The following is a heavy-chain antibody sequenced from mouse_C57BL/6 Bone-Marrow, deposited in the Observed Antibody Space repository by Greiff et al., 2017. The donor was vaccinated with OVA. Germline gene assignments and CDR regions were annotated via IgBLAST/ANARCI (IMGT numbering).Heavy chain of an antibody. CDR1: GFTFSDYG. Sequence: DVKLVESGGGLVKPGGSLKLSCAASGFTFSDYGMHWVRQAPEKGLEWVAYISSGSSTIYYADTVKGRFTISRDNAKNTLFLQMTSLRSEDTAMYYCATDYGSSYFDYWGQGTTLTVSS. J-gene: IGHJ2*01. D-gene: IGHD1-1*01. CDR3: ATDYGSSYFDY. CDR2: ISSGSSTI. V-gene: IGHV5-17*01.